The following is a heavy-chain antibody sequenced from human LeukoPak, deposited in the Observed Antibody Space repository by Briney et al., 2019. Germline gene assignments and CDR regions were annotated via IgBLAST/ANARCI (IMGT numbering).Heavy chain of an antibody. CDR2: IKQDGSEK. V-gene: IGHV3-7*01. CDR3: AELGITMIGGV. J-gene: IGHJ6*04. Sequence: GGSLRLSCGASGFTFSSYWMSWVRQAPGKGLEWVAKIKQDGSEKYYVDSVKGRFTISRDNAKNSLYLQMNSLRAEDTAVYYCAELGITMIGGVWGKGTTVTISS. CDR1: GFTFSSYW. D-gene: IGHD3-10*02.